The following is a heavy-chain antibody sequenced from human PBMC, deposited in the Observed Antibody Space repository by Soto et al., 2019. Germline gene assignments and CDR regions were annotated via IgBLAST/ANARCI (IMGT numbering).Heavy chain of an antibody. Sequence: QVQLVQSGAEVKKPGSSVKVSCKASGGTFSSYTISWVRQAPGQGLEGMGRIIPILGIANYAQKFQGRVTITADKSTSTAYRELSSLRSEDTAVYYCARGGGYYGSGNWYFDLWGRGTLVTVSS. D-gene: IGHD3-10*01. V-gene: IGHV1-69*02. CDR2: IIPILGIA. J-gene: IGHJ2*01. CDR3: ARGGGYYGSGNWYFDL. CDR1: GGTFSSYT.